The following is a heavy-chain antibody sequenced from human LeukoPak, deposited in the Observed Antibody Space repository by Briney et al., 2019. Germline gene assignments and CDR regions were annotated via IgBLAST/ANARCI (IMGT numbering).Heavy chain of an antibody. CDR2: INHSGST. CDR3: AISTVTRGYWYFDL. J-gene: IGHJ2*01. D-gene: IGHD4-17*01. Sequence: PSETLSLTCAVYGGSFSGYYWSWIRQPPGKGLEWIGEINHSGSTNYNPSLKSRVTISVDTSKNQFSLKLSSVTAADTAVYYCAISTVTRGYWYFDLWGRGTLVTVSS. CDR1: GGSFSGYY. V-gene: IGHV4-34*01.